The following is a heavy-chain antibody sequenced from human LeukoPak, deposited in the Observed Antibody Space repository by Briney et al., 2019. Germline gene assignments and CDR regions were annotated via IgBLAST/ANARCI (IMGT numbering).Heavy chain of an antibody. V-gene: IGHV3-48*01. Sequence: PGGSLRLSCAASGFMLDTYIMTWVRRAPGKGLEWISYINSINAVYYTDSVQGRFNISRDNAKNSLYLQMNSLRVEDTAMYYCARVSARGYDYWGRGTLVTVSS. D-gene: IGHD5-18*01. CDR1: GFMLDTYI. CDR3: ARVSARGYDY. J-gene: IGHJ4*02. CDR2: INSINAV.